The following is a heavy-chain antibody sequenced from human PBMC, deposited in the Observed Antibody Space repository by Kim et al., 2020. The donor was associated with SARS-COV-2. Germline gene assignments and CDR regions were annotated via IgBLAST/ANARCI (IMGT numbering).Heavy chain of an antibody. D-gene: IGHD5-18*01. CDR3: AIRGYSYGQGDY. J-gene: IGHJ4*02. Sequence: NYSPSFQGHVTISAEKSISTAYLQWSSLKASDTAMYYCAIRGYSYGQGDYWGQGTLVTVSS. V-gene: IGHV5-10-1*01.